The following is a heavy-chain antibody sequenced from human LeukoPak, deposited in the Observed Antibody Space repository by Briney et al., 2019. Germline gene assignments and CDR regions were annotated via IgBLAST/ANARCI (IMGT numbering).Heavy chain of an antibody. J-gene: IGHJ4*02. CDR3: ARGSNYNTLGYHFEY. CDR2: IYYSGST. CDR1: GGSISSSDYS. V-gene: IGHV4-31*11. Sequence: ASQTLSLTCAVFGGSISSSDYSWPWLRQHPGKGLEWIATIYYSGSTENNPSLKSRVTISVDTSKNQVSLKLSSVTAADTAVYYCARGSNYNTLGYHFEYWGQGTLVTVSS. D-gene: IGHD3-10*01.